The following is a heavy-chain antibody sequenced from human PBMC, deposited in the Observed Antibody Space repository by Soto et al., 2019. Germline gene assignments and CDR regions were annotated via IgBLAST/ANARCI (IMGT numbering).Heavy chain of an antibody. CDR1: GGSISSGGYY. Sequence: SETLSLTCTVSGGSISSGGYYWSWIRQHPGKGLEWIGYIYYSGSTYYNPSLKSRVTISVDTSKNQFSLKLSSVTAADTAVYYCARDTYYDFWSGPYHYYGMDVWGQGTTVTVSS. CDR3: ARDTYYDFWSGPYHYYGMDV. V-gene: IGHV4-31*03. CDR2: IYYSGST. D-gene: IGHD3-3*01. J-gene: IGHJ6*02.